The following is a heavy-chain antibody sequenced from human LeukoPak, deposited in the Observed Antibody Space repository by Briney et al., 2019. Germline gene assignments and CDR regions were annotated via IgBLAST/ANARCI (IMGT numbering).Heavy chain of an antibody. V-gene: IGHV3-30*01. CDR3: ARGRSGFFDY. CDR1: GFTFSSYA. J-gene: IGHJ4*02. D-gene: IGHD3-22*01. CDR2: ISYDGSNK. Sequence: GGSLRLSCAASGFTFSSYAMHWVRQAPGKGLEWVAVISYDGSNKYYADSVKGRFIISRDNSKNTLYLQMNSLRAEDTAVYYCARGRSGFFDYWGQGTLVTVSS.